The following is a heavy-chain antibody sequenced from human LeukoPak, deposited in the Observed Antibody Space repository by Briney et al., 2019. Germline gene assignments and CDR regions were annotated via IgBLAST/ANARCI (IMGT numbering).Heavy chain of an antibody. D-gene: IGHD6-19*01. V-gene: IGHV3-30*02. Sequence: GGSLRLSCAASGFTFSSYGMHWVRQAPGKGLEWVAFIRYDGSNKYYADSVKGRFTISRDNSKNTLYLQMNSLRAEDTAVYYRARGQWLVRGVYFDYWGQGTLVTVSS. CDR2: IRYDGSNK. CDR1: GFTFSSYG. CDR3: ARGQWLVRGVYFDY. J-gene: IGHJ4*02.